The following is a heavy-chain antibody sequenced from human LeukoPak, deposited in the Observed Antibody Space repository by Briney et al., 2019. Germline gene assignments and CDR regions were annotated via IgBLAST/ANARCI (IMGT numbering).Heavy chain of an antibody. CDR2: MSPNSGDT. D-gene: IGHD3-3*01. Sequence: ASVKVSCKPSGYTFTSYDINWVRQATGQGLEWMGWMSPNSGDTGYAQKFQGRVTMTRNTSISTAYMELSSLSSEDTAVYYCARSDYTFDYYGMDVWGQGTTVTVSS. V-gene: IGHV1-8*01. J-gene: IGHJ6*02. CDR3: ARSDYTFDYYGMDV. CDR1: GYTFTSYD.